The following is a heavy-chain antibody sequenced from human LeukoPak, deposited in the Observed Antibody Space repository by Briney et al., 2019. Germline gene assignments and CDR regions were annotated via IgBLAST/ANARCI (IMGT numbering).Heavy chain of an antibody. V-gene: IGHV3-48*04. Sequence: GGSLRLSCAASGFTFSSYSMNWVRQAPGKGLEWVSYISSSSSTIYYADSVKGRFTISRDNAKNSLYLQMNSLRAEDTAVYYCARDGPPRSPTSGWFDPWGQGTLVTVSS. CDR2: ISSSSSTI. CDR1: GFTFSSYS. CDR3: ARDGPPRSPTSGWFDP. D-gene: IGHD2-2*01. J-gene: IGHJ5*02.